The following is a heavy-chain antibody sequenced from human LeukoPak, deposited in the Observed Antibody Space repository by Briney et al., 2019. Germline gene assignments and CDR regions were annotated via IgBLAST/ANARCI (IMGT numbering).Heavy chain of an antibody. CDR1: GYTFISHW. CDR3: ARHSWWSSSSSPDY. Sequence: GESLKISCKGSGYTFISHWIGWVRQMPGKGLEWMGVIYPGDSDTRYSPSFQGQVTISADKSISTAYLQWSSLKASDTAMYYRARHSWWSSSSSPDYWGQGTLVTVSS. V-gene: IGHV5-51*01. J-gene: IGHJ4*02. D-gene: IGHD6-6*01. CDR2: IYPGDSDT.